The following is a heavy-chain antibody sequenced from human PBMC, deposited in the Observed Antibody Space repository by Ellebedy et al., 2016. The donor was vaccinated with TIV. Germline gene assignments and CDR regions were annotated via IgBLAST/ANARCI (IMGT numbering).Heavy chain of an antibody. J-gene: IGHJ4*02. CDR3: AKSHVVVVAATWDY. CDR1: GFTFSSYA. Sequence: GESLKISCAASGFTFSSYAMSWVRQAPGKGLEWVSTISGSGGSTYYADSVKGRFTISRDNSKNTLYLQMNSLRAEDTAVYYCAKSHVVVVAATWDYWGQGTLVTVSS. V-gene: IGHV3-23*01. CDR2: ISGSGGST. D-gene: IGHD2-15*01.